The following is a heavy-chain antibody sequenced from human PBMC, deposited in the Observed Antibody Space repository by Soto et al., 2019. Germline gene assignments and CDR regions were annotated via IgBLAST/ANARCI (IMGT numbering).Heavy chain of an antibody. CDR2: INDGNGNT. V-gene: IGHV1-3*01. CDR1: GYTFTSYA. CDR3: ARSWIQLWVDFDY. Sequence: ASVNVSGKGAGYTFTSYAMDGVRQAPGQRLEWMGWINDGNGNTKYSQKFQGRVTITKDTSASTAYMELSSLRSEDTAVYYCARSWIQLWVDFDYSGQGTLVTVSS. D-gene: IGHD5-18*01. J-gene: IGHJ4*02.